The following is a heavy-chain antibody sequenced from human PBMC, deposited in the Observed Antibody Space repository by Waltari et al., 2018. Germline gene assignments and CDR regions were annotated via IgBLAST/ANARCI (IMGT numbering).Heavy chain of an antibody. D-gene: IGHD3-10*01. V-gene: IGHV4-4*07. Sequence: QVQLQESGPGLVKPSETLSLTCTVSGGSISSYYWSWTSQPAGKGLAVIWRIYTSVSNNYNPSLKSRVTMSVDTSKNQFSLKLSAVTAADTAVYYCARGGRQSGAFDIWGQGTMVTVSS. CDR1: GGSISSYY. J-gene: IGHJ3*02. CDR2: IYTSVSN. CDR3: ARGGRQSGAFDI.